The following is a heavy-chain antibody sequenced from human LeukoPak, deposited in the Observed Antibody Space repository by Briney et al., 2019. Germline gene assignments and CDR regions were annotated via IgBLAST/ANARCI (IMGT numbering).Heavy chain of an antibody. V-gene: IGHV3-23*01. Sequence: PGGSLRLSCAASGFTFSSYAMAWVRQAPGKGLEWVSAVTGSGSRTYYADSVKGRFTISRDNSKNTLYLQMDSLRVADTAVYYCARPVADSGYYYFDSWGQGTLVTVSS. J-gene: IGHJ4*02. CDR3: ARPVADSGYYYFDS. D-gene: IGHD3-22*01. CDR1: GFTFSSYA. CDR2: VTGSGSRT.